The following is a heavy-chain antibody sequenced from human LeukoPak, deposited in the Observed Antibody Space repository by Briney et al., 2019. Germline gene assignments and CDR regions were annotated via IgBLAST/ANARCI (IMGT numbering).Heavy chain of an antibody. CDR1: GFTFSSYW. V-gene: IGHV3-74*03. CDR2: INSDGSGT. J-gene: IGHJ4*02. CDR3: ARVDPKAPGDYS. Sequence: PGGSLRLSCAASGFTFSSYWMHWVRQAPGKGLVWVSRINSDGSGTKYADSVKGRFTISRDNAKNTLYVQMNNLRAEDTAVYYCARVDPKAPGDYSWGRGTLVTVSS. D-gene: IGHD2-2*03.